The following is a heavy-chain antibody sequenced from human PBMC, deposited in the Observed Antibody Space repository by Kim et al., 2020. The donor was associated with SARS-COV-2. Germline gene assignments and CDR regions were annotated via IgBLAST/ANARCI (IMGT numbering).Heavy chain of an antibody. Sequence: GGSLRLSCAASGFTFSSYAMSWVRQAPGKGLEWVSAISGSGGSTYYADSVKGRFTISRDNSKNTLYLQMNSLRAEDTAVYYCAKDHPSITIFGVAIHDYWGQGTLVTVSS. V-gene: IGHV3-23*01. J-gene: IGHJ4*02. CDR3: AKDHPSITIFGVAIHDY. CDR1: GFTFSSYA. CDR2: ISGSGGST. D-gene: IGHD3-3*01.